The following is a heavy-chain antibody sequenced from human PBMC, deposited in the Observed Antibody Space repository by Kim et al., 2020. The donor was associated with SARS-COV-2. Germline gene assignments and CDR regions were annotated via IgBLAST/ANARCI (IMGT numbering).Heavy chain of an antibody. J-gene: IGHJ1*01. Sequence: SETLSLTCAVYGGSFSGYYWSWIRQPPGKGLEWIGEINHSGSTNYNPSLKSRVTISVDTSKNQFSLKLSSVTAADTAVYYCARGQRRPTGYFQHWGQGTLVTVSS. V-gene: IGHV4-34*01. CDR3: ARGQRRPTGYFQH. CDR1: GGSFSGYY. CDR2: INHSGST.